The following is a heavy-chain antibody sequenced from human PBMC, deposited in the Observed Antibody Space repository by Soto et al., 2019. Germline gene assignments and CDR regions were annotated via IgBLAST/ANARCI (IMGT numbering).Heavy chain of an antibody. Sequence: GGSLRLSCAASGFTFGNYWMSWVRQAPGKGLEYVANIRPDGSEKYCLDSVKGRYTISRDNAKNSLYLQMNSLRAEDTAVYYCAKGHYGDGLGWGQGTLVTVSS. CDR1: GFTFGNYW. V-gene: IGHV3-7*05. D-gene: IGHD3-10*01. J-gene: IGHJ4*02. CDR2: IRPDGSEK. CDR3: AKGHYGDGLG.